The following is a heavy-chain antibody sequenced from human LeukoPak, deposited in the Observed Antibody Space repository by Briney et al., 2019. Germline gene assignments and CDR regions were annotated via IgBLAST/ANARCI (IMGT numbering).Heavy chain of an antibody. V-gene: IGHV3-23*01. D-gene: IGHD3-22*01. Sequence: GGSLRLSCAASGFTFSSYATSWVRQAPGKGLEWVSAISGSGGSTYYADSVKGRFTISRDNSKNTLYLQMNSLRAEDTAVYYCAKERQDYYDSSGYPDAFDIWGQGTMVTVSS. J-gene: IGHJ3*02. CDR2: ISGSGGST. CDR1: GFTFSSYA. CDR3: AKERQDYYDSSGYPDAFDI.